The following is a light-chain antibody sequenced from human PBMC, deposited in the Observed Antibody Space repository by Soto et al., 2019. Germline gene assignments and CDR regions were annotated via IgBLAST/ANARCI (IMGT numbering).Light chain of an antibody. CDR1: SGHSSYA. CDR2: VNTDGSH. CDR3: QTWGAGFSVV. J-gene: IGLJ2*01. V-gene: IGLV4-69*01. Sequence: QLVLTQSPSASASLGALVKLTCTLSSGHSSYAIAWHQQQPEKGPRYLMKVNTDGSHNKGDGIPDRFSGSSSGAERYLTISSLQSEDEADYYCQTWGAGFSVVFGGGTKVTVL.